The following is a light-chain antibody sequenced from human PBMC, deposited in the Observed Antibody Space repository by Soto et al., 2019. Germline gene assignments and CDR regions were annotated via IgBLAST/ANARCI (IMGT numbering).Light chain of an antibody. CDR1: QNILYRSNNKNY. V-gene: IGKV4-1*01. Sequence: DIVMTQSPDSLAVALGERATINCKSSQNILYRSNNKNYLSWYQQKPRQPPKLLIYWESTRESGVPDRFSGSGYRTDFTLTSSSLQAEDVAVYYCQQYYITPITFGQGTRLEIK. CDR2: WES. J-gene: IGKJ5*01. CDR3: QQYYITPIT.